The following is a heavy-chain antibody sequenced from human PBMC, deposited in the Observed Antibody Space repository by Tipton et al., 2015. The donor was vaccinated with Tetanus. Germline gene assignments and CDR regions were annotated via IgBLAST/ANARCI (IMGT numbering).Heavy chain of an antibody. Sequence: TLSLTCAVYGGSFSSYYWSWIRQPAGKGLEWIGRIYTSGSTNYNPSLKSRVTMSVDTSKNQFSLKLSSVTAADTAVYYCARVLPPGYSSSWYVGAFDYWGQGTLVTVSS. CDR2: IYTSGST. CDR3: ARVLPPGYSSSWYVGAFDY. J-gene: IGHJ4*02. D-gene: IGHD6-13*01. CDR1: GGSFSSYY. V-gene: IGHV4-59*10.